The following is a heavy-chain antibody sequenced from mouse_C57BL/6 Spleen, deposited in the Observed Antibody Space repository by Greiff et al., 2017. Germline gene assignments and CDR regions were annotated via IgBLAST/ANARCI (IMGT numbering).Heavy chain of an antibody. Sequence: EVQLVESGTVLARPGASVKMSCKTSGYTFTSYWMHWVKQRPGQGLEWIGAIYPGNSDTSYNQKFKGKAKLTAVTSASTAYMELSSLTNEDSAVYYCTRSTTVVAPSFGYWGQGTTLTVSS. D-gene: IGHD1-1*01. CDR2: IYPGNSDT. CDR3: TRSTTVVAPSFGY. CDR1: GYTFTSYW. J-gene: IGHJ2*01. V-gene: IGHV1-5*01.